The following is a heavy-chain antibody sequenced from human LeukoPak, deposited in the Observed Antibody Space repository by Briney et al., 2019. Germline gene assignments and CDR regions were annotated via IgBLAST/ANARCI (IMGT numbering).Heavy chain of an antibody. CDR1: GFTFSSYA. CDR3: AKDVGLRYFDWLLL. Sequence: GGSLRLSCAASGFTFSSYAMSWVRQAPGKGLEWVSAISGSGGSTYYADSVKGRFTISRDNSKNTLYLQTNSLRAEDTAVYYCAKDVGLRYFDWLLLWGQGTLVTVSS. J-gene: IGHJ4*02. CDR2: ISGSGGST. D-gene: IGHD3-9*01. V-gene: IGHV3-23*01.